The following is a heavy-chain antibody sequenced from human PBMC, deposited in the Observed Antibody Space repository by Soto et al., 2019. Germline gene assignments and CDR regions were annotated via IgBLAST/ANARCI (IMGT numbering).Heavy chain of an antibody. CDR1: GYTFTSYE. V-gene: IGHV1-8*01. Sequence: GASVKVSCKASGYTFTSYEINWVRQATGQGLEWMGWMNPNSGNTGYAQKFQGRVTMTRNTSISTAYMELSSLRSEDTAVYYCARGPLVSVAPDYWPQGTLVTVSS. CDR2: MNPNSGNT. J-gene: IGHJ4*02. D-gene: IGHD2-2*01. CDR3: ARGPLVSVAPDY.